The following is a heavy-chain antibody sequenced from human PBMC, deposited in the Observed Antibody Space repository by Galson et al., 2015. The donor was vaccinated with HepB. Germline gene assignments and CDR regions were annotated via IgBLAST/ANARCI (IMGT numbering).Heavy chain of an antibody. CDR3: ARVERLVLDN. CDR2: IDSSNSYI. CDR1: GFIFSSYT. Sequence: SLRLSCAACGFIFSSYTMKWGRQARGEGLEWISSIDSSNSYIYYADSVKGRFTICRDNAKNSLYLQMNSLRAEDTAIYYCARVERLVLDNWGQGTLVTVSS. J-gene: IGHJ4*02. D-gene: IGHD6-6*01. V-gene: IGHV3-21*01.